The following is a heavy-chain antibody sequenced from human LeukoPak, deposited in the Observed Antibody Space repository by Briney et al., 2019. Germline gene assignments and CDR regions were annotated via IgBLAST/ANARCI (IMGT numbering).Heavy chain of an antibody. CDR3: ARDRYGSYYDSSGYTYYFDY. D-gene: IGHD3-22*01. CDR1: GGSISSGSYY. J-gene: IGHJ4*02. V-gene: IGHV4-61*02. CDR2: IYTSGST. Sequence: SETLSLTCTVSGGSISSGSYYWSWIRQPAGKGLEWIGRIYTSGSTNYNPSLKSRVTISVDTSKNQISLKLSSVTAADTAVYYCARDRYGSYYDSSGYTYYFDYWGQGTLVTVSS.